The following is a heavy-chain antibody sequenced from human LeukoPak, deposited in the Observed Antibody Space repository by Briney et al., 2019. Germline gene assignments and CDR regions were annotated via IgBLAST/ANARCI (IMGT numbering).Heavy chain of an antibody. CDR3: ARLSSSWWSYNWFDP. D-gene: IGHD6-13*01. V-gene: IGHV5-51*01. CDR2: IYPGDSDT. Sequence: GESLKISCKGSGYSFTSYWIGWVRQIPGKGLEWMGIIYPGDSDTRYSPSFQGQVTISADKSISTAYLQWSSLKASDTAMYYCARLSSSWWSYNWFDPWGQGTLVTVSS. J-gene: IGHJ5*02. CDR1: GYSFTSYW.